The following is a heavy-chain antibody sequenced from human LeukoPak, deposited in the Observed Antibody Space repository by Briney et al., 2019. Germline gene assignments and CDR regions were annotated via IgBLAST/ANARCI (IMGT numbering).Heavy chain of an antibody. J-gene: IGHJ4*02. Sequence: GGCLRLSCAASGFTFSSYWMSWVRQAPGKGLEWVANIKQDGSEKYYVDSVKGRFTISRDNAKNSLYLQMNSLRDEDTAVYYCARGTIAAAGYYYFDYWGQGTQVTVSS. D-gene: IGHD6-13*01. V-gene: IGHV3-7*04. CDR2: IKQDGSEK. CDR1: GFTFSSYW. CDR3: ARGTIAAAGYYYFDY.